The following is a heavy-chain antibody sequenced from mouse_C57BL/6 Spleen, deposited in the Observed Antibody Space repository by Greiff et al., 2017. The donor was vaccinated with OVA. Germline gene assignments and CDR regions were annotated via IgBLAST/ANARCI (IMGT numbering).Heavy chain of an antibody. CDR3: ARYYGSSYAFAY. J-gene: IGHJ3*01. CDR2: IYPRSGNT. V-gene: IGHV1-81*01. CDR1: GYTFTSYG. D-gene: IGHD1-1*01. Sequence: VQLQQSGAELVRPGASVKLSCKASGYTFTSYGISWVKQRTGQGLEWIGEIYPRSGNTYYNEKFKGKATLTASKSSSTAYMELRSLTDEDSAVYFCARYYGSSYAFAYWGQGTLVTVS.